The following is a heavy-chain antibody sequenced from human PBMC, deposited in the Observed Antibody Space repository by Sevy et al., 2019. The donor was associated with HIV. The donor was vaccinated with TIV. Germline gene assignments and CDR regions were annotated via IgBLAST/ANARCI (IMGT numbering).Heavy chain of an antibody. V-gene: IGHV3-7*03. CDR1: GFTFSSYW. D-gene: IGHD1-26*01. CDR2: IKQDGSEK. Sequence: GGSLRLSCAASGFTFSSYWMSWVRQAPGKVLEWVANIKQDGSEKYYVDSVKGRFTISRDNAKNSLYLQMNSPRAEDTAVYYCARRPIVGATFFDYWGQGTLVTVSS. J-gene: IGHJ4*02. CDR3: ARRPIVGATFFDY.